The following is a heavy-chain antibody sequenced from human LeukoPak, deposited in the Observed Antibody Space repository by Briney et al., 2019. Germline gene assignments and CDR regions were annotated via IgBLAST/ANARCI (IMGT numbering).Heavy chain of an antibody. J-gene: IGHJ6*03. CDR3: ARGRGGDYQNYYYYYYMDV. CDR1: GYTFTSYD. V-gene: IGHV1-8*01. Sequence: GASVKVSCKASGYTFTSYDINWVRQATGQGLEWMGWMNPNSGNTGYAQKFQGRVTMTRNTSISTAYMELSGLRSEDTAVYYCARGRGGDYQNYYYYYYMDVWGKGTTVTVSS. D-gene: IGHD4-17*01. CDR2: MNPNSGNT.